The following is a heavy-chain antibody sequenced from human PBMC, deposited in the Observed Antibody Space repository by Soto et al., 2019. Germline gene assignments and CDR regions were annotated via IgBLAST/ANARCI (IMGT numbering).Heavy chain of an antibody. CDR1: GFTFSSYG. D-gene: IGHD2-2*01. CDR3: AREGIVVVPAAMTNRDDYYYYGRDV. J-gene: IGHJ6*02. V-gene: IGHV3-33*01. Sequence: QVHLVESGGGVVQPGRSLRLSCAASGFTFSSYGMHWVRQAAGKGLEWVAVIWNDGSNKYYADSVKGRVTISRDNSKNTLYLQMNSLRAEDTAVYYCAREGIVVVPAAMTNRDDYYYYGRDVWGQGTTVTVSS. CDR2: IWNDGSNK.